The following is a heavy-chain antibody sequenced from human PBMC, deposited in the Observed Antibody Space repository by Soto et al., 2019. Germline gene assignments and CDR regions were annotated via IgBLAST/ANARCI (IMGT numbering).Heavy chain of an antibody. V-gene: IGHV4-31*03. CDR3: ARELFIRDKYQLPSYYYGMDV. CDR1: GGSISSGGYY. D-gene: IGHD2-2*01. Sequence: SETLSLTCTVSGGSISSGGYYWSWIRQHPGKGLEWIGYIYYSGSTYYNPSLKSRVTISVDTSKNQFSLKLSSVTAADTAVYYCARELFIRDKYQLPSYYYGMDVWGQGTTVT. CDR2: IYYSGST. J-gene: IGHJ6*02.